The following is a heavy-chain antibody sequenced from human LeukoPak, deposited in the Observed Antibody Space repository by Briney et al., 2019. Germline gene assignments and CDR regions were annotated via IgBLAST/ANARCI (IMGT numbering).Heavy chain of an antibody. V-gene: IGHV3-7*04. Sequence: GGSLRLSCAASGFTFTRYWMTWVRQAPGKGLEWVATTKEDGTGKYYVDSVRGRFTISRGNAKTSLYLQMNSLRAEDTAVYYCARESLLGGIDYWGQGTLVTVSS. CDR2: TKEDGTGK. J-gene: IGHJ4*02. D-gene: IGHD3-16*01. CDR3: ARESLLGGIDY. CDR1: GFTFTRYW.